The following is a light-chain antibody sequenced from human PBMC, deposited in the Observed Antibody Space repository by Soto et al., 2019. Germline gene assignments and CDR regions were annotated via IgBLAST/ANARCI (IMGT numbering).Light chain of an antibody. Sequence: QSALTQPASVSGSPGQSITISCSGTSSDVGGYNYVSWYQQHPGKAPKLMIYDVDNRPSGVSNRFSGSKSGNTASLTISGLQAEDEADYFCSSYTSITTYVFGTGTQLTVL. CDR2: DVD. J-gene: IGLJ1*01. CDR1: SSDVGGYNY. CDR3: SSYTSITTYV. V-gene: IGLV2-14*03.